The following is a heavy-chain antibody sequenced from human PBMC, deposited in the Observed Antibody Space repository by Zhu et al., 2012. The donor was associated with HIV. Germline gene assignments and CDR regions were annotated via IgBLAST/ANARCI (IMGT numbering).Heavy chain of an antibody. CDR3: ARGLRYFDWLLPYYFDY. D-gene: IGHD3-9*01. CDR1: GYSISSGYY. V-gene: IGHV4-38-2*02. Sequence: QVQLQESGPGLVKPSETLSLTCTVSGYSISSGYYWGWIRQPPGKGLEWIGSIYHSGSTYYNPSLNSRVTISVDTSKNQFSLKLSSVTAADTAVYYCARGLRYFDWLLPYYFDYWGQGTLVTVSS. CDR2: IYHSGST. J-gene: IGHJ4*02.